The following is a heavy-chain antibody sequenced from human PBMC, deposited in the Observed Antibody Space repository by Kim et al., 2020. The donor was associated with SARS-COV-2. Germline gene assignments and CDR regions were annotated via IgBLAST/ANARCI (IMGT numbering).Heavy chain of an antibody. CDR1: GDSVSSNTAA. CDR3: GRSKAGFFDY. CDR2: TYYRSKWYN. J-gene: IGHJ4*02. V-gene: IGHV6-1*01. Sequence: SQTLSLTCVISGDSVSSNTAAWHWIRQSPSRGLEWLGRTYYRSKWYNDYAVSLKSRIIINPDTSKNQFSLQLNSVTPEDTAVYYCGRSKAGFFDYWGQGTLVTVSS.